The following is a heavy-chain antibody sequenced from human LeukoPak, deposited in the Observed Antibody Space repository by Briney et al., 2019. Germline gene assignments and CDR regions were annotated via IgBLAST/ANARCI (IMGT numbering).Heavy chain of an antibody. V-gene: IGHV3-23*01. CDR2: IVGSGVTT. J-gene: IGHJ4*02. CDR1: VFTFSNYG. CDR3: ARDERWIQFNY. Sequence: GGSLRLFCVASVFTFSNYGMNWVRQAPGKGLEWVSGIVGSGVTTYYADSVKGRFTISRDNSKNTLYLHMKGLRVEDTAIYYCARDERWIQFNYWGQGTLVTVSS. D-gene: IGHD5-18*01.